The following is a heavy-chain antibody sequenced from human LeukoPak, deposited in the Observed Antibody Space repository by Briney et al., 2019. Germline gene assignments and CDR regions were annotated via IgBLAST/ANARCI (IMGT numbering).Heavy chain of an antibody. CDR3: ARLTYYDFWSGYKFDY. Sequence: PGGSLRLSCTASGFTFSSCWMSWVRQAPGKGLEWVANIKQDGSEKYYVDSVKGRFTISRDNAKNSLYLQMNSLRAEDTAVYYCARLTYYDFWSGYKFDYWGQGTLVTVSS. CDR1: GFTFSSCW. J-gene: IGHJ4*02. V-gene: IGHV3-7*05. D-gene: IGHD3-3*01. CDR2: IKQDGSEK.